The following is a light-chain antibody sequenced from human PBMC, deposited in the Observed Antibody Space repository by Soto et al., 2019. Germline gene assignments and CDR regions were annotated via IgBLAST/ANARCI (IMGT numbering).Light chain of an antibody. CDR1: QSISTY. Sequence: QMTPTTSSLSSSVGDRVTITCRASQSISTYLNWYQHKPGKAPKVLINGASRLHTGVPSRFSGSGSGTDFTLTISSLQPEDFATYFCQQKYRLPRTFGQGTKVDI. J-gene: IGKJ1*01. CDR3: QQKYRLPRT. CDR2: GAS. V-gene: IGKV1-39*01.